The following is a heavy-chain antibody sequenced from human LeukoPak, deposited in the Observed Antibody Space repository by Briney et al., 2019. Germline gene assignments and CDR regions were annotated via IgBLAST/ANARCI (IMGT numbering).Heavy chain of an antibody. CDR1: GGSISSGNYY. V-gene: IGHV4-61*02. CDR2: IYTSGST. CDR3: ARVLRYCSGGNCYSGGLGYMDV. Sequence: PSETLSLTCTVSGGSISSGNYYWSWIRQPAGKGLEWIGRIYTSGSTNYNPSLKSRVTISVDTSKNQFSLKLSSVTAADTAVYYCARVLRYCSGGNCYSGGLGYMDVWGKGTTVTISS. D-gene: IGHD2-15*01. J-gene: IGHJ6*03.